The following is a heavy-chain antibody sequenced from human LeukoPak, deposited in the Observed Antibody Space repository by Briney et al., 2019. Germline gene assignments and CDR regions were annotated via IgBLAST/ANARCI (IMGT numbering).Heavy chain of an antibody. CDR1: GFILSDHY. J-gene: IGHJ5*02. D-gene: IGHD1-26*01. Sequence: GGSLRLSCAASGFILSDHYIDWVRQAPGKGLEWVGRTRNKANSYTTEYAASVKGRFTISRDDPKNLLYLQMNSLKSEDTAVYYCGRSGRYRPSDLLGQGTLVTVSS. V-gene: IGHV3-72*01. CDR2: TRNKANSYTT. CDR3: GRSGRYRPSDL.